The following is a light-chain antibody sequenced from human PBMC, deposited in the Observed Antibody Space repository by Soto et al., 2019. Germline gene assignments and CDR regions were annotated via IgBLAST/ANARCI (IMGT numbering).Light chain of an antibody. Sequence: DIQMTQSPSSLSASVGDRVTITCRASQSISHYLNWYQQRPGRAPKFLIYAASSLQIGVPSRFSGSGSGTDFTLTISSLQPEDFATYYCQQSHSTPRTFGQGTKLEIK. V-gene: IGKV1-39*01. CDR1: QSISHY. J-gene: IGKJ2*01. CDR2: AAS. CDR3: QQSHSTPRT.